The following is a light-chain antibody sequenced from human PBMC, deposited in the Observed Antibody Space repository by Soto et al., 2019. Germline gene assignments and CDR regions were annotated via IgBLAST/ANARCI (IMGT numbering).Light chain of an antibody. J-gene: IGKJ2*01. Sequence: EIVLTQSPGTLSLSPGERAALSCRASQSVSSSSLAWYQQKFGQAPRLLIYGASSRATGIPDRFSGSGSGTDFTLTISRLEPEDFAVYYCQHYGSSTMYTFGQGTKLEIK. CDR3: QHYGSSTMYT. CDR1: QSVSSSS. CDR2: GAS. V-gene: IGKV3-20*01.